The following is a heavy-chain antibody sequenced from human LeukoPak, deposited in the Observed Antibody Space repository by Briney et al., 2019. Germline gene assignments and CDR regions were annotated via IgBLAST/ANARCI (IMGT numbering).Heavy chain of an antibody. J-gene: IGHJ3*02. V-gene: IGHV3-23*01. CDR1: GFTFSSYA. D-gene: IGHD2-15*01. Sequence: PGGSLRLSCAASGFTFSSYAMTWVRQAPGKGLEWVSAISGSGNSTYYADSVKGLFTISRDNSKNTLYLQMNRLRAEDTAVYYCAKVGFGYCSGGSCYLGAFDIWGQGTMVTVSS. CDR3: AKVGFGYCSGGSCYLGAFDI. CDR2: ISGSGNST.